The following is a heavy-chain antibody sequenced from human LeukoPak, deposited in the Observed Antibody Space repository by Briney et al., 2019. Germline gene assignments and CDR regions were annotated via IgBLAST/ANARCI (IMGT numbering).Heavy chain of an antibody. CDR3: ARDPEGYYGSGSYYYFDY. D-gene: IGHD3-10*01. CDR1: GSTFSSYW. CDR2: IKQDGSEK. Sequence: GGSLRLSCAASGSTFSSYWMSWVRQAPGKGLEWVANIKQDGSEKYYVDSVKGRFTISRDNAKNSLYLQMNSLRAEDTAVYYCARDPEGYYGSGSYYYFDYWGQGTLVTVSS. J-gene: IGHJ4*02. V-gene: IGHV3-7*01.